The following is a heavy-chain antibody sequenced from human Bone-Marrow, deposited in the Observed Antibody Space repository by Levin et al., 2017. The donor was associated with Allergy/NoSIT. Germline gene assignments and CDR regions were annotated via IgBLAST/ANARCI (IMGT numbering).Heavy chain of an antibody. J-gene: IGHJ6*02. V-gene: IGHV3-30*18. CDR2: ISYDGSEK. D-gene: IGHD6-13*01. Sequence: GESLKISCAASGFTFRSYGMHWVRQAPGKGLEWVAVISYDGSEKYYGDSVKGRFTVSRDNSKNTLFLQMNSLGAADTAIYYCAKDLGSWGNNYYFYGMEVWGQGDTVTVSS. CDR3: AKDLGSWGNNYYFYGMEV. CDR1: GFTFRSYG.